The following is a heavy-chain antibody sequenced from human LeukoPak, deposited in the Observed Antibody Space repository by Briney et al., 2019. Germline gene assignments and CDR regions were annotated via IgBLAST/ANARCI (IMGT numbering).Heavy chain of an antibody. CDR3: ARGPYDY. CDR2: MAQDGSEK. CDR1: GFTFTSYW. Sequence: PGGSLILSCAASGFTFTSYWVRWVRQAPGKGLEWVATMAQDGSEKYYVDSVKGRFTISRDNAKNSLYLQMNSLRVEDTAVYYCARGPYDYWGQGTLVTVSS. V-gene: IGHV3-7*05. J-gene: IGHJ4*02.